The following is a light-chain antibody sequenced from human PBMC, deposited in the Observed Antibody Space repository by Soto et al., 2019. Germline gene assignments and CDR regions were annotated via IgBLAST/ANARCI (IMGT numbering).Light chain of an antibody. CDR3: SSYTTVSTVV. CDR2: EVN. CDR1: SSDVGAYIY. V-gene: IGLV2-14*01. J-gene: IGLJ2*01. Sequence: QSVLTQPASVSGSPGQSITTSCGGTSSDVGAYIYVSWYQQYPGKAPKLIIYEVNNRPSGVSGRFSGSKSDTTAFLTISTLQAEDEADYYCSSYTTVSTVVFGGGTKVTVL.